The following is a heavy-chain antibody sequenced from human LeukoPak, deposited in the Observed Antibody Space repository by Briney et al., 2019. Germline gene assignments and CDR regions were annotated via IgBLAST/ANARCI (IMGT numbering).Heavy chain of an antibody. Sequence: ASETLSLTCAVYGGSFSGYYWSWIRQPPGKGLEWIGEINHSGSTNYNPSLKSRVTISVDTSKNQFSLKLSSVTAADTAVYYCARSGGSSREVENYFDYWGQGTLVTVSS. CDR3: ARSGGSSREVENYFDY. J-gene: IGHJ4*02. D-gene: IGHD5-24*01. CDR1: GGSFSGYY. CDR2: INHSGST. V-gene: IGHV4-34*01.